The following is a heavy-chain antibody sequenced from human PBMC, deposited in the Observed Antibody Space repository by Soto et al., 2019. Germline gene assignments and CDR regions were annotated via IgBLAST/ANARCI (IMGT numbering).Heavy chain of an antibody. V-gene: IGHV3-23*01. J-gene: IGHJ6*03. CDR2: ISGSGGST. CDR1: GFTFSSYA. CDR3: AKHQYCSGGSCYSLYSYYYMDV. Sequence: GGSLRLSCAASGFTFSSYAMSWVRQAPGKGLEWVSAISGSGGSTYYADSVKGRFTISRDNSKNTLYLQMNSLRAEDTAVYYCAKHQYCSGGSCYSLYSYYYMDVWGKGTTVTVSS. D-gene: IGHD2-15*01.